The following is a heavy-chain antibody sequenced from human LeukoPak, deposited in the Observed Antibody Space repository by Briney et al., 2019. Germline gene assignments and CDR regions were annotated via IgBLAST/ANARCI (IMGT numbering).Heavy chain of an antibody. CDR3: ARVDKRTHAFDI. CDR2: FDPEDGET. D-gene: IGHD1-14*01. Sequence: GASVKVSCKVSGYTLTELSMHWVRQAPGKGLEWMGGFDPEDGETIYAQKFQGRVTITRNTSISTAYMELSSLRSEDTAVYYCARVDKRTHAFDIWGQGTMVTVSS. J-gene: IGHJ3*02. V-gene: IGHV1-24*01. CDR1: GYTLTELS.